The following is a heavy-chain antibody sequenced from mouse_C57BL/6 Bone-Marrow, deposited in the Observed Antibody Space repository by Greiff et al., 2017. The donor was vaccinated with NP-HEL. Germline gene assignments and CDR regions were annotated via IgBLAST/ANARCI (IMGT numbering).Heavy chain of an antibody. CDR1: GYTFTDYY. J-gene: IGHJ1*03. CDR3: ARDGGRKWYFDV. CDR2: INPYNGGT. Sequence: EVKLKESGPVLVKPGASVKMSCKASGYTFTDYYMNWVKQSHGKSLEWIGVINPYNGGTSYNQKFKGKATLTVDKSSSTAYMELNSLTSEDSAVYYCARDGGRKWYFDVWGTGTTVTVSS. V-gene: IGHV1-19*01. D-gene: IGHD1-1*01.